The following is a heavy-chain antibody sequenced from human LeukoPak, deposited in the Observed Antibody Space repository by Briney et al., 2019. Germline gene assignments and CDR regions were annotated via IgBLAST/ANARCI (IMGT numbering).Heavy chain of an antibody. J-gene: IGHJ6*03. Sequence: TGGSLRLSCAASGFTVSTNYMSWVRQAPGKGLEWVSAISGSGGSTYYADSVKGRFTISRDNSKNTLYLQMNSLRAEDTAVYYCAKDYRGGYSYGYDYYYMDVWGKGTTVTVSS. V-gene: IGHV3-23*01. CDR2: ISGSGGST. CDR3: AKDYRGGYSYGYDYYYMDV. D-gene: IGHD5-18*01. CDR1: GFTVSTNY.